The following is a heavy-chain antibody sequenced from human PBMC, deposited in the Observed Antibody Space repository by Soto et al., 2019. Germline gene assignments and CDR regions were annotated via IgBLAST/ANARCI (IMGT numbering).Heavy chain of an antibody. Sequence: LKISCKGSGYSFTSYWIGWVRQMPGKGLEWMGIIYPGDSDTRYSPSFQGQVTISADKSISTAYLQWSSLKASDTAMYYCARLKCYYYDSGGYYVCGAFDIWGQGTMVTVSS. CDR2: IYPGDSDT. D-gene: IGHD3-22*01. CDR3: ARLKCYYYDSGGYYVCGAFDI. V-gene: IGHV5-51*01. CDR1: GYSFTSYW. J-gene: IGHJ3*02.